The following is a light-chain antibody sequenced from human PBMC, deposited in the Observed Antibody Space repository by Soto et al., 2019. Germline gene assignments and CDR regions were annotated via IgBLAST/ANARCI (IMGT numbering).Light chain of an antibody. J-gene: IGKJ4*01. CDR3: QQYGSSPRGT. V-gene: IGKV3-20*01. CDR2: VAS. Sequence: EIVLTQSPGTLSLSPGERATLSCRASQSVSSSYLAWYQQKPGQAPRLLIDVASSRATVIPDRFSGSGSGTDFTLTISRLEPEYFAVYYCQQYGSSPRGTFGGGTKVEIK. CDR1: QSVSSSY.